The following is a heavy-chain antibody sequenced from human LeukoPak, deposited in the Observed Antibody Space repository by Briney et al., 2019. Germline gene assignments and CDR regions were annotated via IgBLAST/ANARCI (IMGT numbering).Heavy chain of an antibody. CDR3: ARGAYGDK. Sequence: ASVKVSCKASGYTLTSYGINWMRPAPGQGLEWMGWISTQSGNTNYAQKVQGRLTLTTDRSTNTAYMELRSLRSDDTAVYYCARGAYGDKWGQGTMVTVSS. V-gene: IGHV1-18*01. D-gene: IGHD4-17*01. J-gene: IGHJ4*02. CDR1: GYTLTSYG. CDR2: ISTQSGNT.